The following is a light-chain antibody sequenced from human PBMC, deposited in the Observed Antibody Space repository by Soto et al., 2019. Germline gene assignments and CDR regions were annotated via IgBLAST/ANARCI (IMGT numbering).Light chain of an antibody. CDR2: GAS. Sequence: EIVLTQSPGTLSLSPGERATLSCRASQSVSSTYLAWYQQKPGQAPRLLIYGASIRATGVPDRFSGSGSGTDFTLTINRLEPEDFAVYYCQQYGSSPYTFGQGTKLEIK. V-gene: IGKV3-20*01. CDR3: QQYGSSPYT. J-gene: IGKJ2*01. CDR1: QSVSSTY.